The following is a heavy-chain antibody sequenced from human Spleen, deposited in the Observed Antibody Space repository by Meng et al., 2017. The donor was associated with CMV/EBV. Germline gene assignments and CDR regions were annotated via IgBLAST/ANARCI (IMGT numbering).Heavy chain of an antibody. CDR1: GFTFSNAW. J-gene: IGHJ4*02. D-gene: IGHD2-2*01. CDR2: IKSKTDGGTT. Sequence: GESLKISCAASGFTFSNAWMSWVRQAPGKGLEWVGRIKSKTDGGTTDYAAPVKGRFTISKDNSRNTLYLQMNSLRAEDTAVYYSARDLCSSASCYLIDYWGQGTLVTVSS. V-gene: IGHV3-15*01. CDR3: ARDLCSSASCYLIDY.